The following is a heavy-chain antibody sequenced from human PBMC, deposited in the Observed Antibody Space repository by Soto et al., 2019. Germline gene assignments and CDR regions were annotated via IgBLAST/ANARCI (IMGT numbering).Heavy chain of an antibody. CDR2: ISGSGGST. Sequence: GGSLRHSCASSGFTFSSYAMIWVRQAPGKGLEWVSAISGSGGSTYYADSVKGRFTISRDNSKNTLYLQMNSLRAEDTAVYYCAKDAIAALAFDIWGQGTMVTVSS. V-gene: IGHV3-23*01. J-gene: IGHJ3*02. CDR3: AKDAIAALAFDI. CDR1: GFTFSSYA. D-gene: IGHD6-6*01.